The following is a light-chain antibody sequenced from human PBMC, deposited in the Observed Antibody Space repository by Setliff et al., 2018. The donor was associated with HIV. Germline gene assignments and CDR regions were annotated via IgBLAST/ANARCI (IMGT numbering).Light chain of an antibody. CDR2: EVS. V-gene: IGLV2-14*01. Sequence: QSVLTQPASVSGSPGQSITISCTGTSSDVGGYNYVSWYQQHPGKAPKLMIYEVSNRPSGVSNRFSGSKSDNTASLTISGLLAEDEADYYCFSYTSSGSYVFGTGTKVTVL. J-gene: IGLJ1*01. CDR3: FSYTSSGSYV. CDR1: SSDVGGYNY.